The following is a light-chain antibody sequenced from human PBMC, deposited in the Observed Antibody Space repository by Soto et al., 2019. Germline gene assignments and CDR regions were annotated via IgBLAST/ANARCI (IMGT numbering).Light chain of an antibody. Sequence: QSALTQPRSVSGSPGQSVTISCTGTSSDVGYYNYISWYQHHPGKAPKLMIHHVGQRPSGIPDRFSASKSGNTASLTISGLQADDEADYYCCSYAGRSTYVRFGGGTQLTVL. CDR2: HVG. CDR3: CSYAGRSTYVR. J-gene: IGLJ2*01. V-gene: IGLV2-11*01. CDR1: SSDVGYYNY.